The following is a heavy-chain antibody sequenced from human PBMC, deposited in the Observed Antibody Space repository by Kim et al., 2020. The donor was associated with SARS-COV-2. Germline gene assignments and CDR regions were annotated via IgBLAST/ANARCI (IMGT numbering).Heavy chain of an antibody. J-gene: IGHJ3*02. CDR1: GGSGSSGSYY. Sequence: SETLSLTCNVSGGSGSSGSYYWSWIRQPPGKGLEWIGYIYYSGSTYYNPSLKSRVTISVDTSKNQFSLKLNSVTAADMAVYYCARRGSAGRAFDIWGQGTRVTVSS. CDR2: IYYSGST. CDR3: ARRGSAGRAFDI. D-gene: IGHD6-19*01. V-gene: IGHV4-61*01.